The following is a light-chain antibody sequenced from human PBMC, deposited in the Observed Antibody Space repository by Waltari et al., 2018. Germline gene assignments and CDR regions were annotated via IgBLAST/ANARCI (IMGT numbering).Light chain of an antibody. CDR1: QSVSSS. Sequence: DIVMTQSPATLSVSPGESATLSCRASQSVSSSLAWYQQKPGQAPRLLIDGASARATGIPARFSGSGSGTEFTLTISSLQSEDFAVYYCQQYNNWPLTFGGGTKVDIK. V-gene: IGKV3-15*01. J-gene: IGKJ4*01. CDR2: GAS. CDR3: QQYNNWPLT.